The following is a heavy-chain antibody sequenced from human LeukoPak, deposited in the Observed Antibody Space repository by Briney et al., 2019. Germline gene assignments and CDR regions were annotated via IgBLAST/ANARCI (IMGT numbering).Heavy chain of an antibody. D-gene: IGHD3-10*01. CDR3: ARGNYGSGSYSPDY. V-gene: IGHV3-21*01. Sequence: KPGGSLRLSCAAPGFTFSSYSMNWGRQAAGKGLEWVSSISSSSSYIYYADSVKGRFTISRDNAKNSLYLQMNGLRAEDTAVYYCARGNYGSGSYSPDYWGQGTLVTVSS. J-gene: IGHJ4*02. CDR1: GFTFSSYS. CDR2: ISSSSSYI.